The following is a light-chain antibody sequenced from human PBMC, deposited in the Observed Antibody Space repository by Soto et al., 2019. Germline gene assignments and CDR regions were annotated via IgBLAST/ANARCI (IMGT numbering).Light chain of an antibody. V-gene: IGLV3-21*01. J-gene: IGLJ2*01. Sequence: SSELTQPPSVSVAPGKRASITCGGNDIGSKGVHWYQQKPGQSPVLVIYSDTDLPPVIPERFSGSNSANLATLTISRVEAGDEAAYYYQVWDSGSSHVVFGGGTKLTAL. CDR1: DIGSKG. CDR2: SDT. CDR3: QVWDSGSSHVV.